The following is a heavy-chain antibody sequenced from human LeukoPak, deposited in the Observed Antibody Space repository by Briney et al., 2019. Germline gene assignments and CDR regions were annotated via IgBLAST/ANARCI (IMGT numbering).Heavy chain of an antibody. CDR1: GFTFSSYG. CDR2: ISYDGSNK. Sequence: GRSLRLSCAASGFTFSSYGMHWVRQAPGKGLEWVAVISYDGSNKYYADSVKGRFTISRDNSKNTLYLQMNSLSAEDTAVYYCAKDHRYCSSTSCYPYYYYYYGMDVWGQGTTVTVSS. CDR3: AKDHRYCSSTSCYPYYYYYYGMDV. J-gene: IGHJ6*02. D-gene: IGHD2-2*01. V-gene: IGHV3-30*18.